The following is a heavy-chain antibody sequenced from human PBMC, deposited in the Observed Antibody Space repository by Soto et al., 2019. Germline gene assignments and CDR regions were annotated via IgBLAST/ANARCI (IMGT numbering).Heavy chain of an antibody. CDR2: ISYDGSNE. CDR3: AKSLAVAAGWFDP. J-gene: IGHJ5*02. V-gene: IGHV3-30*18. Sequence: GGSLRLSCAASGFTFNTYGMHWVRQAPGKGLEWVAFISYDGSNEYYADSVKGRFTISRDNSKNTVFLQMNSLRGEDTAVYYCAKSLAVAAGWFDPWGQGALVTVSS. D-gene: IGHD6-19*01. CDR1: GFTFNTYG.